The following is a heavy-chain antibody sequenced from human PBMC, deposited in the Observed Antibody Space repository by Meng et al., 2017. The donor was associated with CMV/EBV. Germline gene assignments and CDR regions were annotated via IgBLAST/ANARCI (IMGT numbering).Heavy chain of an antibody. CDR2: ISYDGSNK. CDR3: AGGRDTAMPLYYFDY. D-gene: IGHD5-18*01. V-gene: IGHV3-30*03. Sequence: GESLKISCAASGFTFSYYYMSGVRQAPGKGLEWVAVISYDGSNKYYADSVKGRFTISRDNSKNTLYLQMNSLRAEDTAVYYCAGGRDTAMPLYYFDYWGQGTLVTVSS. CDR1: GFTFSYYY. J-gene: IGHJ4*02.